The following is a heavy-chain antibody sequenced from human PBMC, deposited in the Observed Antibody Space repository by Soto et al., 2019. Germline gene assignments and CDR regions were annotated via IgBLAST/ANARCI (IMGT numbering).Heavy chain of an antibody. D-gene: IGHD2-15*01. Sequence: GGSLRLSCAASGFTFSNYEMHWVRQASGKGLEWVGRIRSKPNTDATAYAASVKGRFTISRDDSKNTAYLQMNSLKTEDTAVYYCTRHVDCSGGSCYSGYYYYMDVWGKGTTVTVSS. CDR3: TRHVDCSGGSCYSGYYYYMDV. J-gene: IGHJ6*03. CDR2: IRSKPNTDAT. V-gene: IGHV3-73*01. CDR1: GFTFSNYE.